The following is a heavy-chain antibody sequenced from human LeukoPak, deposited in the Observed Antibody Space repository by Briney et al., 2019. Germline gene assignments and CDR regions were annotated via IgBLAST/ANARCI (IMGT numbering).Heavy chain of an antibody. CDR1: GFTFSSYA. CDR2: ISSNGGHT. D-gene: IGHD2-15*01. J-gene: IGHJ4*02. CDR3: VKEYCSSGSCSFYFDY. V-gene: IGHV3-64D*06. Sequence: GGSLRLSCSASGFTFSSYAMHWVRQAPGKGLEHVSGISSNGGHTYCADSVKGRFTISRDNSKNTLYLQMNSLRAEDTAVYYCVKEYCSSGSCSFYFDYWGQGTLVTVSS.